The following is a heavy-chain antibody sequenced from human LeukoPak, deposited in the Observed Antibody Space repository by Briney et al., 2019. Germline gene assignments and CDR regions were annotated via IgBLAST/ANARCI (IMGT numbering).Heavy chain of an antibody. D-gene: IGHD3-3*01. J-gene: IGHJ4*02. Sequence: GGSLRLSCAASGFTFSSYAMSWVHQAPGKGLEWVSAISGSGGSTYYADSVKGRFTISRDNSKNTLYLQMNSLRAEDTAVYYCAKHPLRITIFGVVPPDYWGQGTLVTISS. CDR1: GFTFSSYA. V-gene: IGHV3-23*01. CDR3: AKHPLRITIFGVVPPDY. CDR2: ISGSGGST.